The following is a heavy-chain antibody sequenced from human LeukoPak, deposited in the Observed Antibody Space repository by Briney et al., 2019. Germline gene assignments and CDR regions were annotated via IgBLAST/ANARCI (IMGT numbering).Heavy chain of an antibody. CDR3: ARVLFRMDYYDSSGYLDY. Sequence: GASVKVSCKASGYTFTSYYMHWVRQAPGQGLEWMGIINPSGGSTSYAQKFQGRVTMTRDTSTSTVYMELSSLRAEDTAVYYCARVLFRMDYYDSSGYLDYWGQGTLVTVSS. CDR1: GYTFTSYY. V-gene: IGHV1-46*01. D-gene: IGHD3-22*01. CDR2: INPSGGST. J-gene: IGHJ4*02.